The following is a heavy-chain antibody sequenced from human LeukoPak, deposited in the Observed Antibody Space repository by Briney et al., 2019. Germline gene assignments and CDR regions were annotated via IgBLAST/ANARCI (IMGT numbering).Heavy chain of an antibody. D-gene: IGHD6-13*01. CDR3: ARGSSSYVSMDV. Sequence: EASVKVSCKASGGTFSSYAISWVRQAPGQGLEWMGGITPIFGTANYAQKFQGRVTITADESTSTAYMELSSLRSEDTAVYYCARGSSSYVSMDVWGQGTTVTVSS. CDR1: GGTFSSYA. J-gene: IGHJ6*02. CDR2: ITPIFGTA. V-gene: IGHV1-69*13.